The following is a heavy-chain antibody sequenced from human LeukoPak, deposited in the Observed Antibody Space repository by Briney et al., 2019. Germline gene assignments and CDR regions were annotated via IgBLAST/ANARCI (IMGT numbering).Heavy chain of an antibody. D-gene: IGHD3-22*01. CDR3: ARDLYYYDSSGGGPWDAFDI. Sequence: GASVTVSCKASGYTFTGYYMHWVRQAPGQGLEWMGWINPNSGGTNYAQKFQGRVTMTRDTSISTAYMELSRLRSDDTAVYYCARDLYYYDSSGGGPWDAFDIWGQGTMVTVSS. CDR1: GYTFTGYY. CDR2: INPNSGGT. J-gene: IGHJ3*02. V-gene: IGHV1-2*02.